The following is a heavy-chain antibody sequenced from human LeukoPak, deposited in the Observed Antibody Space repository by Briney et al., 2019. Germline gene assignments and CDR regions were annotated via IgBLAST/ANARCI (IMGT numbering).Heavy chain of an antibody. J-gene: IGHJ4*02. D-gene: IGHD3-22*01. CDR2: IYYTGST. Sequence: SETLSLTCTVSGDSISSSKYYWGWIRQPPGKGLEWIGTIYYTGSTHYNPSLKSRVTISVDTSENQFSLNLSSVTAADTAVYYCARLPYLVGSSGKGFFDYWGQGTLVTVSS. CDR3: ARLPYLVGSSGKGFFDY. CDR1: GDSISSSKYY. V-gene: IGHV4-39*01.